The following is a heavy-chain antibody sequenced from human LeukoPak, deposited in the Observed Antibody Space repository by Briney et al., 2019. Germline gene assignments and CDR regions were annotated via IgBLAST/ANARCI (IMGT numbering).Heavy chain of an antibody. Sequence: GASVKVSCKASGYTFTSYGISWVRQAPGQGLEWMGWISAYNGNTNYAQKLQGRVTMTTDTSTSTAYMELRSLRSGDTAVYYCARGGDIVVVPAAMGEDYWGQGTLVTVSS. CDR3: ARGGDIVVVPAAMGEDY. J-gene: IGHJ4*02. D-gene: IGHD2-2*01. V-gene: IGHV1-18*01. CDR1: GYTFTSYG. CDR2: ISAYNGNT.